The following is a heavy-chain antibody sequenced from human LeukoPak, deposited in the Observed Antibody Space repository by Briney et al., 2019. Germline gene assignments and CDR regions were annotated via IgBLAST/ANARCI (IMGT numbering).Heavy chain of an antibody. CDR2: INPDNGRP. D-gene: IGHD1-14*01. V-gene: IGHV1-2*02. Sequence: ASVKVSCKTSGYTFTGYYIHWVRQAPGREFEWMGWINPDNGRPVYSQKFQGRVTMTRDTSINTAYLDLNSLKSDDTAIYFCETGGFWGQSTLVTVSS. CDR1: GYTFTGYY. J-gene: IGHJ1*01. CDR3: ETGGF.